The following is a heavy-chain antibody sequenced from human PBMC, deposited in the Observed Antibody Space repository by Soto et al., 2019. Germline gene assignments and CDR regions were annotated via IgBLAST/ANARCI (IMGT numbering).Heavy chain of an antibody. CDR3: ARSGVTMATEYYFDY. CDR2: IYYSGST. D-gene: IGHD3-10*01. V-gene: IGHV4-39*01. J-gene: IGHJ4*02. CDR1: GGSISSSSYY. Sequence: QLQLQESGPGLVKPSETLSLTCTVSGGSISSSSYYWGWIRQPPGKGLEWIGSIYYSGSTYYNPSLKSRVTISVDTSKNQFSLKLSSVTAADTAVYYCARSGVTMATEYYFDYWGQGTLVTVSS.